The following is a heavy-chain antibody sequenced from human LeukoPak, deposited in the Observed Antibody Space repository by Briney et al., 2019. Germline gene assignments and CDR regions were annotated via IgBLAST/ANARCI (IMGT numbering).Heavy chain of an antibody. V-gene: IGHV3-23*01. D-gene: IGHD3-22*01. CDR3: AKGIVVVISGNAFDI. J-gene: IGHJ3*02. CDR1: GFTVSSNY. Sequence: GGSLRLSCAASGFTVSSNYMSWVRQAPGKGLEWVSAISDSGTNTYYADSVKGRFTISRDNSKNSLYLQMDSLRAEDTAVYYCAKGIVVVISGNAFDIWGQGTMVTVSS. CDR2: ISDSGTNT.